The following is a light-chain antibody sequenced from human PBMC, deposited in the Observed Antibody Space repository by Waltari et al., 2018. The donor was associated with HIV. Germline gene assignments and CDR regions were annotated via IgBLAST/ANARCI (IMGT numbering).Light chain of an antibody. CDR2: GAS. CDR1: QSVSSSY. J-gene: IGKJ1*01. CDR3: QQSKTFGQGTKA. Sequence: EIVLTQSPGTLSLSPGERATLSCRASQSVSSSYLAWYQQKPGQAPRLLIYGASSRATGIPDRFSGSGSGTDFTLTISRLEPEDFAVYYCQQSKTFGQGTKAFGQGTKVEIK. V-gene: IGKV3-20*01.